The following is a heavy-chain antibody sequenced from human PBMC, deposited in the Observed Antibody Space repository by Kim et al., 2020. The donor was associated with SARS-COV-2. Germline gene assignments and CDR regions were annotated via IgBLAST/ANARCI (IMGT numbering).Heavy chain of an antibody. Sequence: SETLSLTCAVYGGSFSGYYWSWIRQPPGKGLEWIGEINHSGSTNYNPSLKSRVTISVDTSKNQFSLKLSSVTAADTAVYYCASRSSSWYQGDPHRVDIWGQGTMVTVSS. CDR1: GGSFSGYY. CDR2: INHSGST. V-gene: IGHV4-34*01. J-gene: IGHJ3*02. CDR3: ASRSSSWYQGDPHRVDI. D-gene: IGHD6-13*01.